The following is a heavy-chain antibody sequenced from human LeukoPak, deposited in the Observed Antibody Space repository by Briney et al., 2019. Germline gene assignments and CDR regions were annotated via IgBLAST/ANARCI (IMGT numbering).Heavy chain of an antibody. CDR1: GGTFSSYA. CDR2: IIPIFGTA. CDR3: ARVGWSYDSSGYYGY. D-gene: IGHD3-22*01. Sequence: ASVKVSCKASGGTFSSYAISWVRQAPGQGLEWMGGIIPIFGTANYAQKFQGRVTITADESTSTAYMGLSSLRSEDTAVYYCARVGWSYDSSGYYGYWGQGTLVTVSS. J-gene: IGHJ4*02. V-gene: IGHV1-69*13.